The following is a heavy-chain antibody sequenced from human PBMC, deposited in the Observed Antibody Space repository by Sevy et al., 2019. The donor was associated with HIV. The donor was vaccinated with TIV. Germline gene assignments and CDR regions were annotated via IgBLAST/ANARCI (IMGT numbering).Heavy chain of an antibody. V-gene: IGHV5-51*01. CDR1: GYSFTTYW. Sequence: GESLKISCKGSGYSFTTYWIGWVRQMPGKGLEWMAIIYPGDSDIRYSPSFEGQVTISADKSISTAYLQWSSRKASDTAMYYCARRGAMMADVWGQGTTVTVSS. CDR2: IYPGDSDI. CDR3: ARRGAMMADV. D-gene: IGHD3-16*01. J-gene: IGHJ6*02.